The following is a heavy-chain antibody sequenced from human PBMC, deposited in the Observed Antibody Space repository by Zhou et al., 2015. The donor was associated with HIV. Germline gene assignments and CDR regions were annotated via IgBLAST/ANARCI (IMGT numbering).Heavy chain of an antibody. D-gene: IGHD3-3*01. V-gene: IGHV1-2*06. CDR1: GYTFTGYY. J-gene: IGHJ6*03. CDR2: INPNSGGT. CDR3: ARVNYDFWSGDEPYYMDV. Sequence: QVQLVQSGAEVKKPGASVKVSCKASGYTFTGYYMHWVRQAPGQGLEWMGRINPNSGGTNYAQKFQGRVTMTRDTSISTAYMELSRLRSDDTAVYYCARVNYDFWSGDEPYYMDVWGKGTTVTVSS.